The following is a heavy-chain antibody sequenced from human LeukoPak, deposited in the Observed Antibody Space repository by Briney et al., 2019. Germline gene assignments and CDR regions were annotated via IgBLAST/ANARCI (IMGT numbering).Heavy chain of an antibody. CDR1: AFSVSSNY. CDR3: ARVASTSPYFYGMDV. Sequence: GGSLRLSCAASAFSVSSNYMSWVRQAPGKGLEWVSVIYSGGSTYYADSVKGRFTISRDKSKNTVHLQMNSLSAEDTAIYYCARVASTSPYFYGMDVWGQGTTVTVSS. V-gene: IGHV3-53*01. J-gene: IGHJ6*02. CDR2: IYSGGST.